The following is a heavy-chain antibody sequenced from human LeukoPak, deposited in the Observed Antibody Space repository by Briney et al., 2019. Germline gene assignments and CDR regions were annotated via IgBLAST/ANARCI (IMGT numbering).Heavy chain of an antibody. V-gene: IGHV3-11*01. CDR3: ARDQSSERWLQLGYFDY. CDR1: GFTFSDYY. D-gene: IGHD5-24*01. CDR2: ISSSGSTI. J-gene: IGHJ4*02. Sequence: GGSLRLSCAASGFTFSDYYMSWIRQAPGKGLEWVSYISSSGSTIYYADSVKGRFTISRDNAKNSLYLQMNSLRAEDTAVYYCARDQSSERWLQLGYFDYWGQGTLVTVSS.